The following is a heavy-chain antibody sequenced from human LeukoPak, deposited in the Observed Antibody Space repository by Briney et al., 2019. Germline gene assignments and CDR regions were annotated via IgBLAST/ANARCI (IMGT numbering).Heavy chain of an antibody. CDR3: ARHQGGGIALAALHY. D-gene: IGHD6-19*01. J-gene: IGHJ4*02. CDR1: GGSINSSSYF. CDR2: IYYTGST. Sequence: SETLSLTCTVSGGSINSSSYFWGWIRQPPGKGLGWIGTIYYTGSTYYNPSLKSRITISLDTSKNQFSLKLSSVTAAETAVYYCARHQGGGIALAALHYWGQGALVTVSS. V-gene: IGHV4-39*01.